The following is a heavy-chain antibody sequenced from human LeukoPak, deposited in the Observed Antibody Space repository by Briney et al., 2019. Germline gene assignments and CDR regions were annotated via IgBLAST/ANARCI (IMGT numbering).Heavy chain of an antibody. V-gene: IGHV1-69*04. Sequence: ASVKVSCKASGGTFSSYAISWVRQAPGQGLEWMGRIIPILGIANYAQKFQGRVTITADKSTSTAYMELSSLRSEDTAVYYCARGVNDGGDYYFDYWGQGTLVTVSS. J-gene: IGHJ4*02. D-gene: IGHD1-1*01. CDR1: GGTFSSYA. CDR3: ARGVNDGGDYYFDY. CDR2: IIPILGIA.